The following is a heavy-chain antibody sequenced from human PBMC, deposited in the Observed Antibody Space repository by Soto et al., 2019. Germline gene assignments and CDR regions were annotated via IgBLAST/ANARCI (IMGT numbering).Heavy chain of an antibody. CDR3: SREQLIDGYNYDY. D-gene: IGHD5-12*01. Sequence: VQMVHSGAEVKKPGSSVKVSCKASGGTFSSYTISWLRQAPGQGLEWMGRIIPILGIANYAQKFQGRVTITADKYTSTAYMELSSLRSEDTAVDYCSREQLIDGYNYDYWGQGTLVTVSS. V-gene: IGHV1-69*04. CDR1: GGTFSSYT. J-gene: IGHJ4*02. CDR2: IIPILGIA.